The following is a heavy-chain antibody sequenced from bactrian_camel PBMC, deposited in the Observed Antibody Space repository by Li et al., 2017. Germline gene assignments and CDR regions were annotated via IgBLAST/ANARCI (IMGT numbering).Heavy chain of an antibody. J-gene: IGHJ6*01. CDR2: IRRDGGET. CDR3: AAGQGVGWCLDVIRVGAEPDFDY. V-gene: IGHV3S56*01. Sequence: HVQLVESGGGSVQTGGSLRLSCKVSGHSRGSNCVGWYRLPPGRAPAEREGIAAIRRDGGETWYAASVKGRFTISRDNALNTASLQINSLKPEDSATYYCAAGQGVGWCLDVIRVGAEPDFDYWGHGTQVTVS. D-gene: IGHD5*01. CDR1: GHSRGSNC.